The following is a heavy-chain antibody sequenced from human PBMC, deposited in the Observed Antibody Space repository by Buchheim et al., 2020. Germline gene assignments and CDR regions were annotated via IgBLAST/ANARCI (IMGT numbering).Heavy chain of an antibody. J-gene: IGHJ6*02. CDR3: ARDRRDIVATSLKYYYYYGMDV. D-gene: IGHD5-12*01. CDR2: IYSGGST. Sequence: EVQLVESGGGLVQPGGSLRLSCAASGFTVSSNYMSWVRQAPGKGLEWVSVIYSGGSTYYADSVKGRFTISRDNSKNTLYLQMNSLRAEDTAVYYCARDRRDIVATSLKYYYYYGMDVWGQGTT. CDR1: GFTVSSNY. V-gene: IGHV3-66*01.